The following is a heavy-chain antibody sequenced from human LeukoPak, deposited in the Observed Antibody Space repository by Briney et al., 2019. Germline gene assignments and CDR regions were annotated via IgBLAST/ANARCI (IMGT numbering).Heavy chain of an antibody. CDR3: ARIRGGGATSFDY. D-gene: IGHD1-26*01. J-gene: IGHJ4*02. CDR2: ISSSSSYI. CDR1: GFTFSSYS. Sequence: PGGSVRLSCAASGFTFSSYSMNWLRQAPGKGLEWVSSISSSSSYIYYADSVKGRFTISRDNAKNSLYLQVNSLRAEGTAVYYWARIRGGGATSFDYWGQGTLVTVSS. V-gene: IGHV3-21*01.